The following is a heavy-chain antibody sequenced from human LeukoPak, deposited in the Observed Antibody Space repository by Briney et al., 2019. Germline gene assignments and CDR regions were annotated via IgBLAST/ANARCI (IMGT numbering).Heavy chain of an antibody. Sequence: GGSLRLSCAASGFSFSGHWMNWVRQAPGKGLEWVANIKQDGSEKFYVDSVKGRFTISRDNSKNTLYVQMNSLRTEDTAVYYCSFWPTWTGVFQHWGQGTLVTVSS. CDR3: SFWPTWTGVFQH. V-gene: IGHV3-7*03. CDR2: IKQDGSEK. J-gene: IGHJ1*01. CDR1: GFSFSGHW. D-gene: IGHD3-3*01.